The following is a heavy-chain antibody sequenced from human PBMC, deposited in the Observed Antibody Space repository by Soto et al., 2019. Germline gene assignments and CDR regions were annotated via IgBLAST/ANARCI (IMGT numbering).Heavy chain of an antibody. J-gene: IGHJ4*02. CDR3: ARGKQGRGGYDSPFDY. CDR2: IRYDGSKT. CDR1: GFIFSSYG. Sequence: QVQLVESGGGVVQPGGSLRLSCAPSGFIFSSYGMHWVRQAPGKGLEWVAVIRYDGSKTYYEDSVKGRFTISRDNSKNTLYLQMKSLRAEDTAVYYCARGKQGRGGYDSPFDYWGQGTLVTVAS. D-gene: IGHD3-3*01. V-gene: IGHV3-33*01.